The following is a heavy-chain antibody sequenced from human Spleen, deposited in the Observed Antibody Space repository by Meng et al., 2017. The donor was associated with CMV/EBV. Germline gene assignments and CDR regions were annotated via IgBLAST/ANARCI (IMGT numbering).Heavy chain of an antibody. Sequence: GSLRLSCAVYGGSFSGYYWSWIRQPPGKGLEWIGEINHSGSTNYNPSLKSRVTISVDTSKNQFSLKLSSVTAADTAVYYCARLNYDFWSGSLYGMDVWGQGTTVTVSS. CDR3: ARLNYDFWSGSLYGMDV. V-gene: IGHV4-34*01. CDR1: GGSFSGYY. J-gene: IGHJ6*02. D-gene: IGHD3-3*01. CDR2: INHSGST.